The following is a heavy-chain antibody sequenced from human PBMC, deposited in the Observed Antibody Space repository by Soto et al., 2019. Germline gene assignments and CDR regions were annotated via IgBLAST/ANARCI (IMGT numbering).Heavy chain of an antibody. CDR1: GFTFSSYA. CDR2: ISGSGGST. J-gene: IGHJ4*02. D-gene: IGHD6-19*01. V-gene: IGHV3-23*01. Sequence: GRSLRLSCAASGFTFSSYAMSWVRQAPGKGLEWVSAISGSGGSTYYADSVKGRFTISRDNSKNTLYLQMNSLRAEDTAVYYCANQQWLTPTAYFDYWGQGTLVTVSS. CDR3: ANQQWLTPTAYFDY.